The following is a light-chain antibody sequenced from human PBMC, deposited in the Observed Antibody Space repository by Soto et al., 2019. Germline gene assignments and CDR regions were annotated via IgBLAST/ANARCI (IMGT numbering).Light chain of an antibody. CDR1: QSVSGL. CDR3: QQYGSSPPEVT. CDR2: GAS. J-gene: IGKJ3*01. Sequence: EIVMTQSPATLSVSAGERATLSCRAVQSVSGLLAWYQQKPGQAPRLLIYGASSRATGIPDRFSGSGSGTDFTLTISRLEPEDFAVYYCQQYGSSPPEVTFGPGTKVDI. V-gene: IGKV3-20*01.